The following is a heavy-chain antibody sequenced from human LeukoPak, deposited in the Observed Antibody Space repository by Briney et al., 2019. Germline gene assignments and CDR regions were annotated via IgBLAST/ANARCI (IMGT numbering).Heavy chain of an antibody. CDR3: ATETSSQWLVWAD. V-gene: IGHV3-7*04. J-gene: IGHJ4*02. D-gene: IGHD6-19*01. CDR1: GFTFSSYW. CDR2: IKQDGSEK. Sequence: GSLRLSCAASGFTFSSYWMSWVRQAPGKGLEWVANIKQDGSEKYYVDSVKGRFTISRDNAKNSLYLQMNSLRAEDTAVYYCATETSSQWLVWADWGQGTLVTVSS.